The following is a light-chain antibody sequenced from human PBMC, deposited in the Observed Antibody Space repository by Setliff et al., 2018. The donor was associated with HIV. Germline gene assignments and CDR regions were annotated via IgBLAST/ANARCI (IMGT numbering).Light chain of an antibody. CDR2: EVN. CDR1: RSDIGTYDL. Sequence: QSVLTQPASVSGSPGQSSTISCTGTRSDIGTYDLVSWYRQYPGKAPKLIIYEVNRRPAGVSDRLSGSKSGNTASLTISGLRAEDEATYYCCSYTSSTTYVVGTGTKVTVL. V-gene: IGLV2-23*02. CDR3: CSYTSSTTYV. J-gene: IGLJ1*01.